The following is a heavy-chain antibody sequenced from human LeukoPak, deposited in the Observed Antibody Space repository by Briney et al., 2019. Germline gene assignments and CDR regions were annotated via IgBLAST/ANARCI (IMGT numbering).Heavy chain of an antibody. J-gene: IGHJ4*02. D-gene: IGHD4-23*01. CDR2: MNPNSDNT. CDR1: GYTFTNYD. Sequence: ASVKVSCKASGYTFTNYDINWVRQATGQGLEWMGWMNPNSDNTGYAQKFQGRVTMTRNTSISTAYMELSSLRSEDTAFYYCARGEDYGGNSWLGYWGQGTLVTVSS. V-gene: IGHV1-8*01. CDR3: ARGEDYGGNSWLGY.